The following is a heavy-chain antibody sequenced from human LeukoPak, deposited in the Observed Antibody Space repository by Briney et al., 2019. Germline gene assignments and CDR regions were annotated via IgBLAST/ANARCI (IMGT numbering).Heavy chain of an antibody. J-gene: IGHJ4*02. Sequence: PSETLSLTCSVSGASVTMGSYYWSWIRQPPGKGLEWIGYIYDSGSTNYNPSLKSRVTISVDTSKNQFFLKLNSVTAADTAVYYCARHDLSRDSSSGDYWGQGILVTVSS. V-gene: IGHV4-61*01. D-gene: IGHD6-6*01. CDR1: GASVTMGSYY. CDR2: IYDSGST. CDR3: ARHDLSRDSSSGDY.